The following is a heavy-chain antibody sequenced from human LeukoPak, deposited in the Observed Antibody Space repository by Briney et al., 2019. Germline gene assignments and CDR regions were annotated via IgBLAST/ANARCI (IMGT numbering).Heavy chain of an antibody. Sequence: SETLSLTCTVSGGSISSYYWRWIRQPAGKGLEWIGRIYTSGSTNYNPSLKSRVTMSVDTSKNQFSLKLSSVTAADTAVYYCARDKAAAAAVFDYWGQGTLVTVSS. D-gene: IGHD6-13*01. CDR3: ARDKAAAAAVFDY. J-gene: IGHJ4*02. V-gene: IGHV4-4*07. CDR1: GGSISSYY. CDR2: IYTSGST.